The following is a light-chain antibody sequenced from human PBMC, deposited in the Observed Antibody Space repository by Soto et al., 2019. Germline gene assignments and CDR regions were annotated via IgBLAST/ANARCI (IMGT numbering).Light chain of an antibody. CDR1: QSVLYSSNNKNY. Sequence: DIVMTQSPDSLAVSLGERATINCKSSQSVLYSSNNKNYLAWYQQKPAQPPKLLIYWASTRESGVPDRFSGSGSGTDFTLTISSLQAEDVAVYYCQQYYSTPQKFGQGTKVEIK. J-gene: IGKJ1*01. CDR3: QQYYSTPQK. CDR2: WAS. V-gene: IGKV4-1*01.